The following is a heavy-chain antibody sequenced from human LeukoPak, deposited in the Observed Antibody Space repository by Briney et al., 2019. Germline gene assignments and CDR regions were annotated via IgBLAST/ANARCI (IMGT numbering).Heavy chain of an antibody. Sequence: PGRSLRLSCAASGFTFSNYAMHWVRQAPGKGLEWVAVISYDASSKYYADSVKGRFTISRDNSKNTLYLQMNSLRSEDTAVYYCARDDYGDYGLLDFWGQGTLVTVSS. D-gene: IGHD4-17*01. J-gene: IGHJ4*02. CDR3: ARDDYGDYGLLDF. V-gene: IGHV3-30-3*01. CDR2: ISYDASSK. CDR1: GFTFSNYA.